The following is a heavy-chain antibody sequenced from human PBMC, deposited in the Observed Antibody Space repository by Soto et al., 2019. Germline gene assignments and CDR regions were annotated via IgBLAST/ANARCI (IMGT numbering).Heavy chain of an antibody. J-gene: IGHJ4*02. Sequence: GGSLRLSCAASGFTFSSYPMHWVRQAPGKGLEWVAVISYDGSNKYYADSVKGRFTISRDNSKNTLYLQMNSLRAEDTAVYYCARDLLEMAFDYWGQGTLVTVSS. CDR3: ARDLLEMAFDY. V-gene: IGHV3-30-3*01. CDR2: ISYDGSNK. D-gene: IGHD1-26*01. CDR1: GFTFSSYP.